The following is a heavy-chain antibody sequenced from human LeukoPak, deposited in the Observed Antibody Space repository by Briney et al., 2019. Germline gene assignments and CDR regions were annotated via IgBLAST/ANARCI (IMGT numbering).Heavy chain of an antibody. J-gene: IGHJ4*02. V-gene: IGHV4-39*01. Sequence: SETLSLTCIVSGGSISSTTYYWGWIRPPPGKRLEWIGSIYYSGNTYYNPSLESRVTISINTSKNQFPLNLNPVTAADPALYSFARHYLGGNYPDYFNHWGQGTLVTVSS. CDR3: ARHYLGGNYPDYFNH. D-gene: IGHD1-26*01. CDR2: IYYSGNT. CDR1: GGSISSTTYY.